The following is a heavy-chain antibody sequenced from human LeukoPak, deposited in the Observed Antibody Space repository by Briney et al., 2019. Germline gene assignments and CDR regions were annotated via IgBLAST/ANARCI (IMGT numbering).Heavy chain of an antibody. CDR2: ISGSGGGT. CDR1: GIALSKYG. CDR3: AKRGVVIRVILVGFHKEAYYFDS. V-gene: IGHV3-23*01. Sequence: GGSLRLSCAVSGIALSKYGMSWVRQAPEKGLEWVAGISGSGGGTNYADSVKGRFTISRDNPKNTLYLQMNRLRAEDTAVYFCAKRGVVIRVILVGFHKEAYYFDSWGQGALVTVSS. J-gene: IGHJ4*02. D-gene: IGHD2-2*01.